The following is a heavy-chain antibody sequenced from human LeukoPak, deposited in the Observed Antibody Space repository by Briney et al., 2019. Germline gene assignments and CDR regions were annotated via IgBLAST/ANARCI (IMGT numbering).Heavy chain of an antibody. D-gene: IGHD2-8*01. Sequence: GGSLRLSCAASGFTFSSDGMSWVRQAPGKGLEWVSAISGSGGSTYYADSVKGRFTISRDNSKNTLHLQMNSLKAEDTAVYYCAKDLPLRGAYFDYWGQGTLVTVSS. CDR3: AKDLPLRGAYFDY. CDR2: ISGSGGST. CDR1: GFTFSSDG. V-gene: IGHV3-23*01. J-gene: IGHJ4*02.